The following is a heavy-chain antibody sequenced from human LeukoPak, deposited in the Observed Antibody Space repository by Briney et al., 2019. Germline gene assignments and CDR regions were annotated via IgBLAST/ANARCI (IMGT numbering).Heavy chain of an antibody. CDR3: ARHRQRSSGYFGSGHDGFDI. Sequence: PSETLSLTCTVPGYPISSGYYWGWIRQPPGKGLEWIGEINHSGSTNYSPSLKSQVTISVDTSKNQFSLNLTSVTAADTAMYYCARHRQRSSGYFGSGHDGFDIWGQGTMVTVSS. J-gene: IGHJ3*02. CDR1: GYPISSGYY. CDR2: INHSGST. D-gene: IGHD3-22*01. V-gene: IGHV4-38-2*02.